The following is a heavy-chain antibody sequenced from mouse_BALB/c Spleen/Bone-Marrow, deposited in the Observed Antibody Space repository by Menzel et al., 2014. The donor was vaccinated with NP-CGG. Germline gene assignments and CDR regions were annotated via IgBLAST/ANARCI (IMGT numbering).Heavy chain of an antibody. Sequence: EVMLVESGGGLVQPGGSLRLSCATSGFTFTDYFLTWVRQPPGKALEWLGFIRNKANGYTTEYSASVKGRFTISRNNSQSILYRQMNTLRAEDSATYYCARGYYDDYWGQGATLTVSS. CDR1: GFTFTDYF. V-gene: IGHV7-3*02. D-gene: IGHD2-4*01. CDR3: ARGYYDDY. CDR2: IRNKANGYTT. J-gene: IGHJ2*01.